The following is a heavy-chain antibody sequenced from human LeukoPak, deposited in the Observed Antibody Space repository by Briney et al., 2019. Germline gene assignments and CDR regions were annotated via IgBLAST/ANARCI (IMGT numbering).Heavy chain of an antibody. CDR2: INPTDGST. CDR1: GYTFINYH. D-gene: IGHD1-26*01. CDR3: ARRSGSPEYFQH. J-gene: IGHJ1*01. V-gene: IGHV1-46*01. Sequence: GASVKVSCKASGYTFINYHMHWVGQAPGQGLEWMGIINPTDGSTSYAQKFQGRVTMTRDMSTSTVYMQLNSLGFEDTAVYFCARRSGSPEYFQHWGQGTLVTVSS.